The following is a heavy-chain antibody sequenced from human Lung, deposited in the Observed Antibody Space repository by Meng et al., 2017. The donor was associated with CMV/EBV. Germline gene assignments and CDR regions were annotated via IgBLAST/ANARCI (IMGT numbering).Heavy chain of an antibody. Sequence: QGRRQESGPGLVKPSKTLSLPCTVSGGSISSYYWSWIRQPPGKGLEWIGYIYYSGSTNYNPSLKSRVTISVDTSKNQFSLKLSSVTAADTAVYYCAREEGIGGFDPWGQGTLVTVSS. CDR3: AREEGIGGFDP. CDR2: IYYSGST. D-gene: IGHD3-10*01. V-gene: IGHV4-59*01. CDR1: GGSISSYY. J-gene: IGHJ5*02.